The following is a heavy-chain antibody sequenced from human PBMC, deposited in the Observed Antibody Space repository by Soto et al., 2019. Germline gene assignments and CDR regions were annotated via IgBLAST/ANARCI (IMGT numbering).Heavy chain of an antibody. Sequence: LRLSCAASGFTFSSYGMHWVRQAPGKGLEWVAVIWYDGSNKYYAESVKGRFTISRDNSKNTLYLQMNNLRAEDTAVYYCARDSHVGSGWQLTADYWGQGTLVTVYS. J-gene: IGHJ4*02. CDR1: GFTFSSYG. D-gene: IGHD6-19*01. V-gene: IGHV3-33*01. CDR2: IWYDGSNK. CDR3: ARDSHVGSGWQLTADY.